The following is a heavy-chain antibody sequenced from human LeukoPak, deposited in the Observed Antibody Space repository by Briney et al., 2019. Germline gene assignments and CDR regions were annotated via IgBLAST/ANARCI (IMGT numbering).Heavy chain of an antibody. Sequence: ASVKVSCKASGYTFTGYYMHWVRQAPGQGLEWMGWINPNSGGTNYAQKFQGRVTMTWDTSISTAYMELSRLRSDDTAVYYCARGGILDDILTGYPHDNWFDPWGQGTLVTVSS. CDR3: ARGGILDDILTGYPHDNWFDP. CDR1: GYTFTGYY. D-gene: IGHD3-9*01. CDR2: INPNSGGT. V-gene: IGHV1-2*02. J-gene: IGHJ5*02.